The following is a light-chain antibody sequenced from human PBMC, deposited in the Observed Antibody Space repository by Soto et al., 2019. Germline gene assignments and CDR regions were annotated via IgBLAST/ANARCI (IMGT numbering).Light chain of an antibody. V-gene: IGLV1-47*01. Sequence: QSVLPQPPSASGTPGQRVTISCSTTNSRSGSNYVYWYQQLPGAAPKLLIYRNDQRPSGVPDRFSASKSGTSASLAISGLRSEDESHYYCAKWDDSLRVYVFGSGTKLTV. CDR3: AKWDDSLRVYV. J-gene: IGLJ1*01. CDR1: NSRSGSNY. CDR2: RND.